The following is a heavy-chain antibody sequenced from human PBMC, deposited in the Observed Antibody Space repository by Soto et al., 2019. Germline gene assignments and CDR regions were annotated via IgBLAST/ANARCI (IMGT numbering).Heavy chain of an antibody. V-gene: IGHV1-69*01. D-gene: IGHD2-2*01. Sequence: QVQLVQSGAEVKKPGSSVKVSCKASGGTFSSYAISWVRQAPGQGLEWMGGIIPISGTANYALKFQGRVTITADESTSTVYMELSSLRSEDTAVYFCARSQGSSTSLAIYYYYYYGMDVWGQGTTVTVSS. J-gene: IGHJ6*02. CDR3: ARSQGSSTSLAIYYYYYYGMDV. CDR2: IIPISGTA. CDR1: GGTFSSYA.